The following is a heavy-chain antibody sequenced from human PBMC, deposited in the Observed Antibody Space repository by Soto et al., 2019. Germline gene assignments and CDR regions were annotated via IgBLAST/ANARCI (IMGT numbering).Heavy chain of an antibody. CDR2: ISWNSGSI. Sequence: EVQLVESGGGLVQPGRSLRLSCVASGFTFDDYAMHWVRQAPGKGLEWVSGISWNSGSIGYADSVKGRFTISRDNAKNALYRQMNSLRADDTALYYCAKDAGYSSSHLWHWGQGTLVTVSS. CDR3: AKDAGYSSSHLWH. V-gene: IGHV3-9*01. CDR1: GFTFDDYA. J-gene: IGHJ4*02. D-gene: IGHD6-13*01.